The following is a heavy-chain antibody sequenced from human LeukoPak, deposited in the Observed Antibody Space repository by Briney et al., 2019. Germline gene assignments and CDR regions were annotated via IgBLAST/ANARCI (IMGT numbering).Heavy chain of an antibody. V-gene: IGHV4-59*01. Sequence: SETLSLTCTVSGGSISSSSWSWVRQDPGKRLEWIGFIWYSGDTDYNPSLRSRVTISVDTSKNQFSLKLNSVTAADTAVYYCARDDHSPHYHYAMGVWGQGITVTVSS. CDR3: ARDDHSPHYHYAMGV. CDR2: IWYSGDT. D-gene: IGHD4-11*01. CDR1: GGSISSSS. J-gene: IGHJ6*02.